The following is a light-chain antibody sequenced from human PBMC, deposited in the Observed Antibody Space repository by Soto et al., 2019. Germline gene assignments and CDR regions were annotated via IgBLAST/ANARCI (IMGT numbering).Light chain of an antibody. CDR1: SSNIGNNY. CDR3: GTWDSSLSAV. V-gene: IGLV1-51*02. J-gene: IGLJ2*01. Sequence: QSVLTQPPSVSAAPGQKVTISCSGSSSNIGNNYVSWYQQLPGTAPNLLIYENNKRPSGIPDRFSGSKSGTSATLGITGLQTGDEADYYCGTWDSSLSAVFGGGTKVTVL. CDR2: ENN.